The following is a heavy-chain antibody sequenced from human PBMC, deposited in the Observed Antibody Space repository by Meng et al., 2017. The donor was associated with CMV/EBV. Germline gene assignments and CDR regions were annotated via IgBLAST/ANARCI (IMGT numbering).Heavy chain of an antibody. J-gene: IGHJ4*02. Sequence: ASVKVSCKASGYTFTGYYMHWVRQAPGQGLEWMVWINPNSGGTNYAQKFQGRVTMTRDTSISTAYMELSRLRSDDTAVYYCARVGEYSSSSEFDYWGQGTLVTVSS. CDR3: ARVGEYSSSSEFDY. CDR1: GYTFTGYY. V-gene: IGHV1-2*02. D-gene: IGHD6-6*01. CDR2: INPNSGGT.